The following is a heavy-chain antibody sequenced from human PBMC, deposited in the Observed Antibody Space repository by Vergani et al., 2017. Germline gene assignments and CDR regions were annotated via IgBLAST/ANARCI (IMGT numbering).Heavy chain of an antibody. CDR3: ARRLHSGWCLDY. CDR1: GGPISSSRYY. J-gene: IGHJ4*02. D-gene: IGHD6-19*01. Sequence: QLQLQESGPGLVKPSETLSLPCTVSGGPISSSRYYWGWIRTPPVKGLEWIGSIYYSGSTYYNPSLKSRITISVDTSKNQFSLKLSSVTAADTAVYYCARRLHSGWCLDYWGQGTLVTVSS. V-gene: IGHV4-39*01. CDR2: IYYSGST.